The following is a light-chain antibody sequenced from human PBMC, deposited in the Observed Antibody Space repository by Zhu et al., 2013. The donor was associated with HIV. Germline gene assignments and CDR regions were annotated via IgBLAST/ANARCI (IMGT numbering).Light chain of an antibody. CDR3: QQYGSSPWT. Sequence: EIVMTQSPATLSLSPGERVTLSCRANQSVSSSYLAWYQQTPGQAPRLLIYAASTRATGIPDRFSGSGSGTDFTLTISRLEPEDFAVYYCQQYGSSPWTFGQGTKVEIK. J-gene: IGKJ1*01. CDR2: AAS. V-gene: IGKV3-20*01. CDR1: QSVSSSY.